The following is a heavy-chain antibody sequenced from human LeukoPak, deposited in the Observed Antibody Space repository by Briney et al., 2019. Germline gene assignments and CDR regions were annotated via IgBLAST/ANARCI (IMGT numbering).Heavy chain of an antibody. CDR3: ARRRMQVVPYYYYYMDV. Sequence: SETLSLTCTVSGGSICSYYWSWIRQPPGKGLEWIGYIYYSGSTNYNPSLKSRVTISVDTSKNQFSLKLSSVTAADTAVYYCARRRMQVVPYYYYYMDVWGKGTTVTVSS. CDR1: GGSICSYY. CDR2: IYYSGST. V-gene: IGHV4-59*01. J-gene: IGHJ6*03. D-gene: IGHD3-22*01.